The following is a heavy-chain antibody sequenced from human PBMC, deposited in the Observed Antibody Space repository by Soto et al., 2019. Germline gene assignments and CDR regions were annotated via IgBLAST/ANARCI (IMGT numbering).Heavy chain of an antibody. CDR2: IIPIFGTA. CDR1: GVTFSSYA. V-gene: IGHV1-69*06. CDR3: ARFRMYSSSPRRYYGMDV. D-gene: IGHD6-6*01. Sequence: SVKVSCKASGVTFSSYAISWVRQAPGQGLEWMGGIIPIFGTANYAQKFQGRVTITADKSTSTAYMELSSLRSEDTAVYYCARFRMYSSSPRRYYGMDVWGQGTTATVSS. J-gene: IGHJ6*02.